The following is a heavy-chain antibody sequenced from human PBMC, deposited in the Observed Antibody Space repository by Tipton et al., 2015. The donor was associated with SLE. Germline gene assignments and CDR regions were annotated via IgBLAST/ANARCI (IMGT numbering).Heavy chain of an antibody. CDR1: GDSFTNDAHY. D-gene: IGHD6-19*01. Sequence: TLSLTCTVSGDSFTNDAHYWGWIRQTAGKGLEWLGRIHNTGSTYYNPSLKSRVTISLDTSTNQFSLRLTSVTAADTAEYYCARHGRSGWSGYFDYWGQGILVTVSS. V-gene: IGHV4-61*02. J-gene: IGHJ4*02. CDR2: IHNTGST. CDR3: ARHGRSGWSGYFDY.